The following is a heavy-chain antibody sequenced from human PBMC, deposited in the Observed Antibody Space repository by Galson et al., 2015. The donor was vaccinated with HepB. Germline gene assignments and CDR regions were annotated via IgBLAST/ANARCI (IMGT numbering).Heavy chain of an antibody. CDR2: ISGDGGTT. Sequence: SLRLSCAASGFTFSSYAMSWVRQAPGRGLEWVSAISGDGGTTYYADSVKGRFTISRDNSKNTLSLQMNSLRAEDTAVYYCAKEYSNYAYYFDYWGQGTLVTVSS. J-gene: IGHJ4*02. CDR3: AKEYSNYAYYFDY. V-gene: IGHV3-23*01. CDR1: GFTFSSYA. D-gene: IGHD4-11*01.